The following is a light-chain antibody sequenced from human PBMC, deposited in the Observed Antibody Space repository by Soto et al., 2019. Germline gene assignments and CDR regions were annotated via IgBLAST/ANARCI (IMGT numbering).Light chain of an antibody. Sequence: DIQMTQSPSTLSGSVGDRVTITGRASQTISSWLAWYQQKPGKAPKLLLYKASTLKSGVPSRFSGSGSGTEFTLTISILQPDDFATYYCQHYNSYSEAFGQGTKVDIK. J-gene: IGKJ1*01. CDR1: QTISSW. V-gene: IGKV1-5*03. CDR2: KAS. CDR3: QHYNSYSEA.